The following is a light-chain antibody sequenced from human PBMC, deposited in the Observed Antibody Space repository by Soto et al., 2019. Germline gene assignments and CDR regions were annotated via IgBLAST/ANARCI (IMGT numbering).Light chain of an antibody. CDR3: HHYET. J-gene: IGKJ1*01. CDR1: QSVSSTY. CDR2: GAS. V-gene: IGKV3-20*01. Sequence: EIVLTQSPGTLSLSPGERATLSCRASQSVSSTYVAWYQQKPGQAPRLLIYGASTRATGIPDRFSGSGSGTEFTLTISRLEPEDFTVYYCHHYETFGQGTKVDIK.